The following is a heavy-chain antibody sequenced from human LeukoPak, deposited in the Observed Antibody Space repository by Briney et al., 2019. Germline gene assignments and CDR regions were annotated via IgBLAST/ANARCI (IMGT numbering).Heavy chain of an antibody. Sequence: ASVKVSCKVSGYTLSELSMLWVRQAPGKGREWMGGFDPEDGETIYAQKFQRRVTMTEDTSTETAYMELSSLRSEDTAVYYCATKWEWLVRRNYYYYGMDVWGQGTTVTVSS. V-gene: IGHV1-24*01. J-gene: IGHJ6*02. CDR1: GYTLSELS. CDR3: ATKWEWLVRRNYYYYGMDV. CDR2: FDPEDGET. D-gene: IGHD6-19*01.